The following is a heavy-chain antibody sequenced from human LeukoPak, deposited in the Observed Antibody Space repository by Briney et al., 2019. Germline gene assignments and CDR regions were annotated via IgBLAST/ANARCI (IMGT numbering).Heavy chain of an antibody. CDR1: GGSIRSYY. Sequence: SETLSLTCTVSGGSIRSYYWSWIRQPPGKGLEWIGYIYYSGSTNYNPSLKSRVTISVDTSKNQFSLKRNSVTDTDTAMYYCARTEYDYNNFAYYYGMDVWGQGTTVTVSS. D-gene: IGHD4-11*01. V-gene: IGHV4-59*08. CDR2: IYYSGST. CDR3: ARTEYDYNNFAYYYGMDV. J-gene: IGHJ6*02.